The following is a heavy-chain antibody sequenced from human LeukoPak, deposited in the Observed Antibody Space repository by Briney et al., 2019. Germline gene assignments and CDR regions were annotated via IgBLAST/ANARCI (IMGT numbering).Heavy chain of an antibody. V-gene: IGHV1-69*04. CDR2: IIPILGIA. CDR3: ARYYDSSHDAFDI. J-gene: IGHJ3*02. CDR1: GGTFSSYA. Sequence: ASVKVSCKASGGTFSSYAISWVRQAPGQGLEWMGRIIPILGIANYAQEFQGRVTITADKSTSTAYMELSSLRSEDTAVYYCARYYDSSHDAFDIWGQGTMVTVSS. D-gene: IGHD3-22*01.